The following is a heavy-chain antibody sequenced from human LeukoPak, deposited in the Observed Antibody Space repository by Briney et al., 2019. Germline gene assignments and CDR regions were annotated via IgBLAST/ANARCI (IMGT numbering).Heavy chain of an antibody. CDR1: GGPISGSL. CDR3: ARAGPRGYSGCDL. CDR2: IYYTGST. J-gene: IGHJ3*01. V-gene: IGHV4-59*01. Sequence: KASETLSLPCTGSGGPISGSLWGWLPPAPGQELGGIGYIYYTGSTNYNPSLKSRVTMSVDTSKNQFSLKLTSVTAADTAIYYCARAGPRGYSGCDLWGQGTLVTVSA. D-gene: IGHD5-12*01.